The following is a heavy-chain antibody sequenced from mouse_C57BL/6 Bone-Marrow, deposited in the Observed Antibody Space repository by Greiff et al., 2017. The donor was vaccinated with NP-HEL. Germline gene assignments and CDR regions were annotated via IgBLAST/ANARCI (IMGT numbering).Heavy chain of an antibody. Sequence: VQLQQPGAELVRPGTSVKLSCKASGYTFTSYWMHWVKQRPGQGLEWIGVIDPSDSYTNYNQKFKGKATLTVDTSSSTAYMQLSSLTSEDSAVYYCARENDGFPWYFDVWGTGTTVTVSS. J-gene: IGHJ1*03. V-gene: IGHV1-59*01. CDR3: ARENDGFPWYFDV. CDR2: IDPSDSYT. D-gene: IGHD2-3*01. CDR1: GYTFTSYW.